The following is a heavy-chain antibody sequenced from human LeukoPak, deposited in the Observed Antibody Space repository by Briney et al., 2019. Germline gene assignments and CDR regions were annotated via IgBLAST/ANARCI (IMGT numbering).Heavy chain of an antibody. Sequence: SETLSLTCTVSGGSISSSSYYWGWIRQPPGKGLEWIGSIYYSGSTYYNPSLKSRVTISVDTSKNQFSLKLSSVTAADTAVYYCARLTYYYDSSGYAPSWFDPWGQGTLVTVSS. J-gene: IGHJ5*02. CDR1: GGSISSSSYY. CDR2: IYYSGST. D-gene: IGHD3-22*01. CDR3: ARLTYYYDSSGYAPSWFDP. V-gene: IGHV4-39*07.